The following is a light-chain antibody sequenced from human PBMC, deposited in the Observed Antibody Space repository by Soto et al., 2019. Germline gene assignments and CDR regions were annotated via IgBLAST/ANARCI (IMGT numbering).Light chain of an antibody. CDR1: SSNIGSNT. J-gene: IGLJ2*01. V-gene: IGLV1-44*01. CDR3: AAWDDSLNGHVV. Sequence: QAVVTQPPSASGTPGQRVTISCSGSSSNIGSNTVSWYQQLPGTAPKLLIYGNNQRPSGVPDRFSGSKSGTSASLAISGLQSEDEADYYCAAWDDSLNGHVVFGGGTKLTVL. CDR2: GNN.